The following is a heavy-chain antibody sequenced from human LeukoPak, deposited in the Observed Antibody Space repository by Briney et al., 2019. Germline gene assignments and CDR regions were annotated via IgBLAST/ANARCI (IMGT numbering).Heavy chain of an antibody. Sequence: ASVKVSCKASGYTFTSYGISWVRQAPGKGLEWMGGFDPEDGETIYAQKFQGRVTMTEDTSTDTAYMELSSLRSEDTAVYYCATGVITMVRGALDYWGQGTLVTVSS. J-gene: IGHJ4*02. D-gene: IGHD3-10*01. CDR2: FDPEDGET. CDR3: ATGVITMVRGALDY. V-gene: IGHV1-24*01. CDR1: GYTFTSYG.